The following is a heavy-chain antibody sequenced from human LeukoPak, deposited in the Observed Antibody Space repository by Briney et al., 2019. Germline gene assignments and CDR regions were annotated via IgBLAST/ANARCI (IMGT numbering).Heavy chain of an antibody. CDR3: ARSPGEYSSPQFDP. V-gene: IGHV4-59*01. J-gene: IGHJ5*02. CDR1: GGSISSYY. Sequence: SETLSLTCTVSGGSISSYYWSWIRQPPGKGLEWIGYIYYSGSTNYNPSLKSRVTISVDTSKNQFSLKLSSVTAADTAAYYCARSPGEYSSPQFDPWGQGTLVTVSS. CDR2: IYYSGST. D-gene: IGHD6-6*01.